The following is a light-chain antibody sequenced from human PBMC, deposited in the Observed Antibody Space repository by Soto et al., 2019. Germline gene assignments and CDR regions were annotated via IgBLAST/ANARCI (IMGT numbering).Light chain of an antibody. CDR3: LQYGDSFPWT. CDR1: QSVSKSF. V-gene: IGKV3-20*01. CDR2: GAL. J-gene: IGKJ1*01. Sequence: EIVLTQSPGTLSMSPGERVALSFRASQSVSKSFVAWYQQQPGQAPRLLIYGALSRAIGIPDRFSGSGYGTDFTLTISRLEPEDFAVYYCLQYGDSFPWTFGQGTKVDIK.